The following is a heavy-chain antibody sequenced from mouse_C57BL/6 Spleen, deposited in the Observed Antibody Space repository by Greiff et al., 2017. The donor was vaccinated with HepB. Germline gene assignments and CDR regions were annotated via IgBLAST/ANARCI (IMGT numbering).Heavy chain of an antibody. J-gene: IGHJ3*01. Sequence: VQLQQSDAELVKPGASVKISCKVSGYTFTDHTIHWLKQRPEQGLEWIGYIYHRDGSTKYNEKFKGKATLTADKSSSTAYMPLNSLTSEDSAVYFCASPNWDASWFAYWGQGTLVTVSA. CDR2: IYHRDGST. CDR1: GYTFTDHT. V-gene: IGHV1-78*01. CDR3: ASPNWDASWFAY. D-gene: IGHD4-1*01.